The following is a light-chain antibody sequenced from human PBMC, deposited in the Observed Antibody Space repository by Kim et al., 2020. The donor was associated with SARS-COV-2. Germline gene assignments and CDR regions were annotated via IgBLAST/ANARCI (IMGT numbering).Light chain of an antibody. J-gene: IGKJ2*01. CDR2: DAS. V-gene: IGKV3-11*01. CDR1: QGVGTY. Sequence: EPVLTQSPATLSLSPGERATLSCRASQGVGTYLAWYQHKPGQAPRLLIYDASNRATGVPARFSGSGSGPDFTLPITSLEPEDFAVYYCQQRSDWYTFGQGTKLQI. CDR3: QQRSDWYT.